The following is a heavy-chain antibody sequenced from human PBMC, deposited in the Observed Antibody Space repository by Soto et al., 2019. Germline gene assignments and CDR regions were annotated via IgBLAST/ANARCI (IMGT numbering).Heavy chain of an antibody. J-gene: IGHJ4*02. CDR3: ARDRYFYDSRGYWTWLFDY. D-gene: IGHD3-22*01. Sequence: QVQLVESGGGVVQPGRSLRLSCAASGFTFSDYAMHWVRQAPGKGLEWVAVISYDGSSEDYADSVRGRFTIYRDNSKKPLYLQMNSLRAEDTAVYYCARDRYFYDSRGYWTWLFDYWGQGTLVTVSS. CDR2: ISYDGSSE. CDR1: GFTFSDYA. V-gene: IGHV3-30-3*01.